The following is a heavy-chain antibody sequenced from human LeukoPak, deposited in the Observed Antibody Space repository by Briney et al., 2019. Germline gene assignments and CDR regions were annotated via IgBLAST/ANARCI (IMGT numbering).Heavy chain of an antibody. CDR2: ISYDGSNK. Sequence: TGGSLRLSCAASGFTFSSYGMHWVRQAPGKGLEWVAVISYDGSNKYYADSVKGRFTISRDNSKNTLYLQMNSLRAEDTAVYYCAKDGGIFGVVVRYYFDYWGQGTLVTVSS. V-gene: IGHV3-30*18. D-gene: IGHD3-3*01. CDR3: AKDGGIFGVVVRYYFDY. CDR1: GFTFSSYG. J-gene: IGHJ4*02.